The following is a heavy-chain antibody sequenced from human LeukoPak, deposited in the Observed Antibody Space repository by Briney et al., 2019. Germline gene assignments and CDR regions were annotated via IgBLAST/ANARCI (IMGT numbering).Heavy chain of an antibody. J-gene: IGHJ6*02. CDR3: AKNYESGRGVPYGMDV. Sequence: GRSLRLSCAASRFTFSRYGMHWVRQAPGKGLEWVAVIWYDGSNKYYADSVKGRFTISRDNSKNTLYLQMNSLRAEDTAVYYCAKNYESGRGVPYGMDVWGQGTTVTVSS. CDR1: RFTFSRYG. CDR2: IWYDGSNK. D-gene: IGHD3-10*01. V-gene: IGHV3-33*06.